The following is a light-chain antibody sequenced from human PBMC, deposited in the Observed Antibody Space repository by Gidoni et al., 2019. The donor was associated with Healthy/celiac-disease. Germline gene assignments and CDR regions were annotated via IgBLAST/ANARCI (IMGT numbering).Light chain of an antibody. CDR1: SGHSSYA. CDR2: LNSDGSH. J-gene: IGLJ3*02. CDR3: QTWGTGIHWV. V-gene: IGLV4-69*01. Sequence: QLVLTQSPSASASLGASLKLTCTLSSGHSSYAIAWHQQQPAKGPRYLMKLNSDGSHSKGDGIPDRFSGSSSGAERYLTISSLQSEDEADYYCQTWGTGIHWVFGGGTKLTVL.